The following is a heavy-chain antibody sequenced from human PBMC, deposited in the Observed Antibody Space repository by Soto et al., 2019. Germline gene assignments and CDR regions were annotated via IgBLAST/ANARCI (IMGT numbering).Heavy chain of an antibody. V-gene: IGHV4-59*01. D-gene: IGHD6-19*01. CDR2: IYYSGST. CDR3: ARDVGAASGWPYYYYYYGMDV. J-gene: IGHJ6*02. CDR1: GGSISSYY. Sequence: PSETLSLTCTVSGGSISSYYWSWIRQPPGKGLEWIGYIYYSGSTNYNPSLKSRVTLSVDTSKNQFSLKLSSVTAADTAVYYCARDVGAASGWPYYYYYYGMDVWGQGTTVTVSS.